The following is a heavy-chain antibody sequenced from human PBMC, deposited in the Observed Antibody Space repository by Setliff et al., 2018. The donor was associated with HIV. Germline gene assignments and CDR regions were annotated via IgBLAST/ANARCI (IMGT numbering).Heavy chain of an antibody. Sequence: SETLSLTCIVSGGSISSSSYYWDWIRQPPGQGLEWIGTVYYSGSTYYNPSLKNRVTISVDTSENQFSLKLSSVTAADTAVYYCARDGYSSSWYVISGSFDYWGQGILVTVS. CDR1: GGSISSSSYY. D-gene: IGHD6-13*01. CDR3: ARDGYSSSWYVISGSFDY. V-gene: IGHV4-39*07. J-gene: IGHJ4*02. CDR2: VYYSGST.